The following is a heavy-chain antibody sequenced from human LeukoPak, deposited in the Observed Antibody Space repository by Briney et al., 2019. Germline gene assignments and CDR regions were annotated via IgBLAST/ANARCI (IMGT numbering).Heavy chain of an antibody. CDR2: ISRSGSTI. Sequence: PGGSLRLSCAASGFTFSSYGMSWVRQAPGKGLEWVSYISRSGSTIYYADSVKGRFTISRDNAKNSLYLQMNSLRAEDTAVYYCARRVIVVGLDYWGQGTLVTVSS. CDR3: ARRVIVVGLDY. V-gene: IGHV3-48*04. CDR1: GFTFSSYG. D-gene: IGHD3-22*01. J-gene: IGHJ4*02.